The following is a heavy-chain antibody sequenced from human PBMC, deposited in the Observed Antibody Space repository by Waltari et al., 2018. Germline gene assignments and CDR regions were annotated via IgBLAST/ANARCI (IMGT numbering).Heavy chain of an antibody. J-gene: IGHJ3*02. V-gene: IGHV3-7*01. CDR2: IKQDGSEK. CDR3: ARGLSSAFDI. CDR1: GFTFSSYW. Sequence: EVQLVESGGGLVQPGGSLRLCWAASGFTFSSYWRNWVRQAPGKGLEWVANIKQDGSEKYYVDSVKGRFTISRDNAKNSLYLQMNSLRAEDTAVYYCARGLSSAFDIWGQGTMVTVSS.